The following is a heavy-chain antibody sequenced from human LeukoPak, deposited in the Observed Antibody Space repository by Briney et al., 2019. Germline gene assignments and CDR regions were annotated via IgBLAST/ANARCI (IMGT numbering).Heavy chain of an antibody. CDR3: ARGRGDSSGYYDPYFDY. Sequence: ASVKVSCKASGYTFTSYDINWVRQATGQGLEWMGWMNPNSGNTGYAQKFQGRVTMTRNTSISTAYMELSSLRSEDTAAYYCARGRGDSSGYYDPYFDYWGQGTLVTVSS. V-gene: IGHV1-8*01. D-gene: IGHD3-22*01. J-gene: IGHJ4*02. CDR2: MNPNSGNT. CDR1: GYTFTSYD.